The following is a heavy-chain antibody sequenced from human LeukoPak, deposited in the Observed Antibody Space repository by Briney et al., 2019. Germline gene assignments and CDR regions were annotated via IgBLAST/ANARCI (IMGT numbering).Heavy chain of an antibody. CDR3: ARGSAITMVRGVIRRWFDP. D-gene: IGHD3-10*01. J-gene: IGHJ5*02. CDR2: INHSGST. CDR1: GGSFSGYY. Sequence: SETLSLTCAGYGGSFSGYYWSWIRQPPGKGLEWIGEINHSGSTNYNPSLKSRVTISVDTSKNQFSLKLSSVTAADTAVYYCARGSAITMVRGVIRRWFDPWGQGTLVTVSS. V-gene: IGHV4-34*01.